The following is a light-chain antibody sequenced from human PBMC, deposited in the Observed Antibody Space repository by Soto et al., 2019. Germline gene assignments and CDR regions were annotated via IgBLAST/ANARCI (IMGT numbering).Light chain of an antibody. V-gene: IGLV2-11*01. CDR2: DVF. Sequence: QSALTQPRSVSGSPGQSVTISCGGTSNDVGAYDYVSWYQQYPGKVPKLMIYDVFKRPSGVPDRFSGSKSGNTASLTISGLQAEDDADYYCCSFAGNLFVFGTGTKVTVL. J-gene: IGLJ1*01. CDR1: SNDVGAYDY. CDR3: CSFAGNLFV.